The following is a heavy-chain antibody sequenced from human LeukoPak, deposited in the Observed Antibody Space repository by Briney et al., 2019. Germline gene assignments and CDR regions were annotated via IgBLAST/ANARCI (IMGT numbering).Heavy chain of an antibody. CDR1: GFTFSSYG. V-gene: IGHV3-30*02. Sequence: GGSLRLSCAASGFTFSSYGMHWFRQAPGKGLEWVAFIRYDGSNKYYADSVKGRFTISRDNSKNTLYLQMNSLRAEDTAVYYCAKGGFYGDYNWFDPWGQGTLVTVSS. CDR3: AKGGFYGDYNWFDP. CDR2: IRYDGSNK. J-gene: IGHJ5*02. D-gene: IGHD4-17*01.